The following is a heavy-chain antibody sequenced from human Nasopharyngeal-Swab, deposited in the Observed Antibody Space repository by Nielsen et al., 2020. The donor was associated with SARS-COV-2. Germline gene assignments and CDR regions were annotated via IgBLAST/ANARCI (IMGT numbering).Heavy chain of an antibody. J-gene: IGHJ5*02. V-gene: IGHV4-59*08. CDR2: ILDSGTT. Sequence: WIRQPPGKGLEWIGYILDSGTTTYNPSLKSRVTISIDTSKNHFSLEMISVTAADTAIYYCAASYGSGSFRSWFDPWGQGTLVTVSS. D-gene: IGHD3-10*01. CDR3: AASYGSGSFRSWFDP.